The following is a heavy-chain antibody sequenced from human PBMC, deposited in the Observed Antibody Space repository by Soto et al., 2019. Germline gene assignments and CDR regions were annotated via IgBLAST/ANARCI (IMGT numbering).Heavy chain of an antibody. CDR3: ARSLRRGPPFYY. CDR1: GGSIRSGDYY. CDR2: IYYSGST. Sequence: PSETLSLTCTVSGGSIRSGDYYWSWILQPPRKGLESIGYIYYSGSTYYNPSLKSRVTISVDTSKNQFSLKLSSVTAADTAVYYCARSLRRGPPFYYWGQGTLVTVS. D-gene: IGHD3-10*01. V-gene: IGHV4-30-4*01. J-gene: IGHJ4*02.